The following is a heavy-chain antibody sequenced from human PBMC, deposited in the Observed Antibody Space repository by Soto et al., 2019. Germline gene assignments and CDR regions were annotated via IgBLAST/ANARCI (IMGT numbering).Heavy chain of an antibody. CDR3: AREDGSGSYYYYYYYGMDV. CDR1: GYTFTSYG. CDR2: ISAYNGNT. J-gene: IGHJ6*02. Sequence: ASVKVSCKASGYTFTSYGISWVRQAPGQGLEWMGWISAYNGNTHYAQKFQGRATMTTDTSTSTVYMELRSLRSDDTAVYYCAREDGSGSYYYYYYYGMDVWGQGTTVTVSS. V-gene: IGHV1-18*01. D-gene: IGHD3-10*01.